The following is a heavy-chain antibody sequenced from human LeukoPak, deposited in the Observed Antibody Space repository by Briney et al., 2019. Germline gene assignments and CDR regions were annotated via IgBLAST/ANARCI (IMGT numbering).Heavy chain of an antibody. CDR3: ARNFQHVRVVPDAFDI. D-gene: IGHD3-10*01. V-gene: IGHV3-30*04. Sequence: PGGSLRLSCAASGFTFSSYAMHWVRQAPGKGLEWVAVISYDGSNKYYADSVKGRFTISRDNSKNTLYLQMNSLRAEDTAVYYCARNFQHVRVVPDAFDIWGQGTMVTVSS. CDR2: ISYDGSNK. J-gene: IGHJ3*02. CDR1: GFTFSSYA.